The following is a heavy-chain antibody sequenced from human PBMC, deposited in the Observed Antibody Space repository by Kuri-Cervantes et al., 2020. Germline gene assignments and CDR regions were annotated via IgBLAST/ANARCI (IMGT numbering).Heavy chain of an antibody. CDR3: AREEGNDGFDY. D-gene: IGHD1-1*01. CDR2: ISSSSSYI. J-gene: IGHJ4*02. CDR1: GFTFSSYS. Sequence: LSLTCAASGFTFSSYSMNWVRQAPGKGLEWVSYISSSSSYIYYADSVKGRFTISRDNAKNSLYLQMNSLRAEDTAVYYCAREEGNDGFDYWGQGTLVTVSS. V-gene: IGHV3-21*05.